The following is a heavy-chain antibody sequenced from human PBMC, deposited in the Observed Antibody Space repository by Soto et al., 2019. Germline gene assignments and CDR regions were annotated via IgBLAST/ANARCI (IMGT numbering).Heavy chain of an antibody. Sequence: QVQLVESGGGVVQPGRSLRLSCAASGFTFSSYGMHWVRQAPGKGLEWVAVIWYDGSNKYYADSVKGRFTISRDNSKNTLYLQMKSLRAEDTAVYYCARPQSGYSYGGFDYWGQGTLVTVSS. CDR3: ARPQSGYSYGGFDY. D-gene: IGHD5-18*01. CDR1: GFTFSSYG. V-gene: IGHV3-33*01. CDR2: IWYDGSNK. J-gene: IGHJ4*02.